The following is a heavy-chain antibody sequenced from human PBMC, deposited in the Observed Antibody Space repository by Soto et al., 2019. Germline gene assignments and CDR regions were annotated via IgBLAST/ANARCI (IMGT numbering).Heavy chain of an antibody. CDR2: IYTSGST. J-gene: IGHJ5*02. D-gene: IGHD3-10*01. CDR1: GGSISSYY. V-gene: IGHV4-4*07. Sequence: SETLSLTCTVSGGSISSYYWSWIRQPAGKGLEWIGRIYTSGSTNYNPSLKSRVSMSVDMSKNQFSLKVTSVTAADTAVYYCARGPDYYGSGNYYNPFDPWGQGTMVTVYS. CDR3: ARGPDYYGSGNYYNPFDP.